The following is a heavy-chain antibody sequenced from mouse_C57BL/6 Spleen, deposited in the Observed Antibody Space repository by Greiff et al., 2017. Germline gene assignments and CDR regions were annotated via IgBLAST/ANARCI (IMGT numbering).Heavy chain of an antibody. D-gene: IGHD3-3*01. Sequence: EVKLQESGGGLVQPGGSLSLSCAASGFTFTDYYMSWVRQPPGKALEWLGFIRNKANGYTTEYSASVKGRFTISRDNSQSILYLQMNALRAEDSATYYCARYRGTKYYFDYWGQGTTLTVSS. V-gene: IGHV7-3*01. CDR3: ARYRGTKYYFDY. J-gene: IGHJ2*01. CDR2: IRNKANGYTT. CDR1: GFTFTDYY.